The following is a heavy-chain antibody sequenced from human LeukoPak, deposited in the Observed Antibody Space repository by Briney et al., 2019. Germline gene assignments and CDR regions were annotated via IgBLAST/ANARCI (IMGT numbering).Heavy chain of an antibody. CDR1: GGSISSYY. V-gene: IGHV4-59*01. CDR3: AGSYGDYVFDY. J-gene: IGHJ4*02. Sequence: SETLSLTCTVSGGSISSYYWSWIRQPPGNGLEWIGYIYYSGSTNYNPSLKSRVTISVDTSKNQFSLKLSSVTAADTAVYYGAGSYGDYVFDYWGQGTLVTVSS. D-gene: IGHD4-17*01. CDR2: IYYSGST.